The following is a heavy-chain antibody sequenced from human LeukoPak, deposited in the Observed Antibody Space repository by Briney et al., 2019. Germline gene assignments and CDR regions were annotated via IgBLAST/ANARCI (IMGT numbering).Heavy chain of an antibody. Sequence: GGSLRLSCAASGFSFSKYWVHWVRQGPGKGLAYVSGIRGDGRFTSYADSVKGRFTISRDNAKNTLYLQMSSLRVEDTAVYYCATERFDGFDMWGQGTMVTVSS. CDR3: ATERFDGFDM. J-gene: IGHJ3*02. CDR1: GFSFSKYW. V-gene: IGHV3-74*01. CDR2: IRGDGRFT. D-gene: IGHD6-25*01.